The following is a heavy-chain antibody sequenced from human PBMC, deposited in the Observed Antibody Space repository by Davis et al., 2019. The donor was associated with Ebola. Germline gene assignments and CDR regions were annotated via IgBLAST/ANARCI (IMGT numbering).Heavy chain of an antibody. J-gene: IGHJ4*02. V-gene: IGHV3-9*01. D-gene: IGHD6-19*01. CDR3: AKGQVGAVAGTPIDY. Sequence: GGSLRLSCAASGFTFSSYAMSWVRQAPGKGLEWVSGISWNSGSIGYADSVKGRFTISRDNAKNSLYLQMNSLRAEDTALYYCAKGQVGAVAGTPIDYWGQGTLVTVSS. CDR2: ISWNSGSI. CDR1: GFTFSSYA.